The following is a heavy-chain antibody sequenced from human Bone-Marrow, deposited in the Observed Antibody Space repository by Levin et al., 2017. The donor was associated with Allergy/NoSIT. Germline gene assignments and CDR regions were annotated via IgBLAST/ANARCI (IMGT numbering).Heavy chain of an antibody. V-gene: IGHV3-9*01. CDR1: GFTFDDYA. CDR2: ISWNSGDI. J-gene: IGHJ4*02. D-gene: IGHD3-22*01. CDR3: AKDISGGDTSGYSFSVQHYFDY. Sequence: LSLTCAASGFTFDDYAMHWVRQAPGKGLEWVSGISWNSGDIGYADSVKGRFTISRDNAQNSLYLQMSSLRAEDTAFYYCAKDISGGDTSGYSFSVQHYFDYWGQGALVTVSS.